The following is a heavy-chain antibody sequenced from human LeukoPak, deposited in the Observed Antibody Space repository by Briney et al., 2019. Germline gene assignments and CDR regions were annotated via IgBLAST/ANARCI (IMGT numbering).Heavy chain of an antibody. CDR3: ARDLTSSGWFNFDY. D-gene: IGHD6-19*01. CDR1: GFTFSSYG. V-gene: IGHV3-33*01. Sequence: GGSLRLSCAASGFTFSSYGMHWVRQAPGKGLEWVAVIWYDGSNKYYADSVKGRFTISRDNAKNSLYLQMNSLRAEDTAVYYCARDLTSSGWFNFDYWGQGTLVTVSS. J-gene: IGHJ4*02. CDR2: IWYDGSNK.